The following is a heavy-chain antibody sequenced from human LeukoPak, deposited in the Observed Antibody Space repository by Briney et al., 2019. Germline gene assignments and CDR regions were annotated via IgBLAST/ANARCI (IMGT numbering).Heavy chain of an antibody. CDR1: GGSISSYC. D-gene: IGHD5-24*01. CDR3: ARTENYIPEDCFDP. J-gene: IGHJ5*02. Sequence: SETLSLTCTVSGGSISSYCWGRIRQPPGKGLEWIGSICYSGSTFYNPSLKSRVTLSVDTSKNQFSLKLSSVTAADTALYYCARTENYIPEDCFDPWGQGTLVTVSS. CDR2: ICYSGST. V-gene: IGHV4-39*01.